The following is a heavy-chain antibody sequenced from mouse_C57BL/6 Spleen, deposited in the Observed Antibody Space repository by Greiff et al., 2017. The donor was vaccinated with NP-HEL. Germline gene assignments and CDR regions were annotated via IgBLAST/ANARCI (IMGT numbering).Heavy chain of an antibody. D-gene: IGHD2-3*01. CDR2: IDPSDSYT. Sequence: QVQLQQPGAELVMPGASVKLSCKASGYTFTSYWMHWVKQRPGQGLEWIGEIDPSDSYTNYNQKFKGKSTLTVDKSSSTAYMQLSSLTSEDSAVYYWARGGLLQYYFDYWGQGTTLTVSS. V-gene: IGHV1-69*01. CDR1: GYTFTSYW. J-gene: IGHJ2*01. CDR3: ARGGLLQYYFDY.